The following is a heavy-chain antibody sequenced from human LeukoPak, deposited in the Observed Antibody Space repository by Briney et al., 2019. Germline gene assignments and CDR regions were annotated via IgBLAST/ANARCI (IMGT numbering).Heavy chain of an antibody. V-gene: IGHV3-74*03. CDR2: INGDGSRI. D-gene: IGHD3-16*01. J-gene: IGHJ4*02. Sequence: GGSLRLSCAASGFTFTRYWMHWVRQDPGKGLVWVARINGDGSRITYADSVKGRFTISRDNAKNTLYLQMNSLRVEDTAVYYCTRDSVSTSVLPPFDYWGRGTLVTVSS. CDR3: TRDSVSTSVLPPFDY. CDR1: GFTFTRYW.